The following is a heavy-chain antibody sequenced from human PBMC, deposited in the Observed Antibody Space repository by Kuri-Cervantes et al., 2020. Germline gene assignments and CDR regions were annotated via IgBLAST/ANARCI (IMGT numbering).Heavy chain of an antibody. CDR1: GYSFTSYG. D-gene: IGHD3-16*01. Sequence: ASVKVSCKASGYSFTSYGIGWVRQAPGQGLEWMGWISVYTGYTNYAQKFQGRVTMTADTSTSTAYMELRSLRSDDTAVYYCAKDRPGVRPDWFDPWGQGTLVTVSS. J-gene: IGHJ5*02. V-gene: IGHV1-18*01. CDR3: AKDRPGVRPDWFDP. CDR2: ISVYTGYT.